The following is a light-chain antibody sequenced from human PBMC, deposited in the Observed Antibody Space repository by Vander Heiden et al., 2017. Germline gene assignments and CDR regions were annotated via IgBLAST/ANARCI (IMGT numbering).Light chain of an antibody. CDR2: SAS. Sequence: IQLTQSPSSVSASVGARVTITCRASQGISTWLAWYQQIPGKAPKLLISSASSVQSGVPSRFSGSGSGTDFILTISTLQPEDFATYYCQQANSFPRTFGQGTKVEIK. CDR3: QQANSFPRT. CDR1: QGISTW. V-gene: IGKV1-12*01. J-gene: IGKJ1*01.